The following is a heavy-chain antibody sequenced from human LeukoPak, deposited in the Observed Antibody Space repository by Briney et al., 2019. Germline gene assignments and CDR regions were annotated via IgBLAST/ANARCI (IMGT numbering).Heavy chain of an antibody. D-gene: IGHD2-15*01. CDR1: GYTFTSYG. CDR2: ISAYNGNT. CDR3: ARDGGYCSGGSCPDNWFDP. V-gene: IGHV1-18*01. J-gene: IGHJ5*02. Sequence: ASVKVSCKASGYTFTSYGISRVRQAPGQGLEWMGWISAYNGNTNYAQKLQGRVTMTTDTSTSTAYMELRSLRSDDTAVYYCARDGGYCSGGSCPDNWFDPWGQGTLVTVSS.